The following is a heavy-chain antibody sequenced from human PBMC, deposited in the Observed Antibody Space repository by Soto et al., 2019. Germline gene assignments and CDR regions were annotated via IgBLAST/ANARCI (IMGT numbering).Heavy chain of an antibody. CDR3: ASFSNYPYYYGMDV. Sequence: GESLKISCTGSGYSFTSYWISWVRQMPGKGLEWMGRIDPSDSYTNYSPSFQGHVTISADKSITTAYLQWSSLKASDTALYYCASFSNYPYYYGMDVWGQGTTVTVSS. D-gene: IGHD4-4*01. CDR2: IDPSDSYT. J-gene: IGHJ6*02. V-gene: IGHV5-10-1*01. CDR1: GYSFTSYW.